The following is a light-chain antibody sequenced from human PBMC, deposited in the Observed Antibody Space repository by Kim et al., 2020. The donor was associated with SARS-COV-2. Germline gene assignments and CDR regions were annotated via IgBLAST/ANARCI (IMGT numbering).Light chain of an antibody. CDR3: QSYDSSIPWE. CDR2: EDN. J-gene: IGLJ3*02. V-gene: IGLV6-57*04. Sequence: NFMLTQPHSVSESPGKTVTISCTRSSGSIASNYVQWYQQRPGSAPTTVIYEDNQRPSGVPDRFSGSIDSSSNSASLTISGLKTEDEADYYCQSYDSSIPWEFGGGTQLTVL. CDR1: SGSIASNY.